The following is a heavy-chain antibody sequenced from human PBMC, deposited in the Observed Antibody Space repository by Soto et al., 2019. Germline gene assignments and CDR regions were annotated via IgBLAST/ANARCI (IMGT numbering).Heavy chain of an antibody. Sequence: GGSLRLSCAASGFTVSTNYVSWVRQAPGKGLEWVSVIYSGGNTYYADSVKGRFTISRDSSKNTVDLQMNSLRAEDTAVYFCARFNSGTFSHDHWGQGTPVTVSS. CDR2: IYSGGNT. CDR1: GFTVSTNY. D-gene: IGHD1-26*01. CDR3: ARFNSGTFSHDH. J-gene: IGHJ4*02. V-gene: IGHV3-53*01.